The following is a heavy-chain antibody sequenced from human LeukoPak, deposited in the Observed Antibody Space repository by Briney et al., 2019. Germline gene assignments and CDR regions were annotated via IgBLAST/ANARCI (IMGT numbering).Heavy chain of an antibody. Sequence: SSETLSLTCTVSGGSISSYYWSWIRQPPGKGLEWIGYIYTSGSTNYNPSLKSRVTISVDTSKNQFSLKLSSVTAADTAVYYCARRSYYYDSSGYKKRKGFYYMDVWGKGTTVTVSS. CDR1: GGSISSYY. CDR2: IYTSGST. D-gene: IGHD3-22*01. J-gene: IGHJ6*03. CDR3: ARRSYYYDSSGYKKRKGFYYMDV. V-gene: IGHV4-4*09.